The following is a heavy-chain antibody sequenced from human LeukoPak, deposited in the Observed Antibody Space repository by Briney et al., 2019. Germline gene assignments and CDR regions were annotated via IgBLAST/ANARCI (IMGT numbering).Heavy chain of an antibody. J-gene: IGHJ4*02. CDR2: ISAYNGNT. V-gene: IGHV1-18*01. CDR1: GYTFTSSG. D-gene: IGHD3-3*01. CDR3: ARDYDFWSGYYNDDY. Sequence: ASVKVSCKASGYTFTSSGISCVRQAPGQGLEWMGWISAYNGNTNYAQKLQGRVTMTTDTTTSTAYMELRSLRSDDTAVYYCARDYDFWSGYYNDDYWSQGTLVTVSS.